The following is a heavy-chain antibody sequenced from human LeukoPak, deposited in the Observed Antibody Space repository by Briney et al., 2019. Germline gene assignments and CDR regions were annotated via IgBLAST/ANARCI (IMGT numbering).Heavy chain of an antibody. J-gene: IGHJ4*02. CDR2: INHSGST. D-gene: IGHD3-10*01. Sequence: SETLSLTCAVYGGSFSGYYWSWIRQPPGKGLEWIGEINHSGSTNYSPSLKSRVTISVDTSKNLFSLKLSSVTAADTAVYYCASGLWFGEPPLSFWGQGTLVTVSS. CDR1: GGSFSGYY. V-gene: IGHV4-34*01. CDR3: ASGLWFGEPPLSF.